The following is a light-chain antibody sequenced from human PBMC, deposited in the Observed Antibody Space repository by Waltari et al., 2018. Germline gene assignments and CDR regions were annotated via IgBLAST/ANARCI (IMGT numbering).Light chain of an antibody. J-gene: IGLJ2*01. Sequence: QSVLTQPPSVSAAPGHQVTISCSGNTSNIEKNYFSWYQQFPPTAPKLLIFDNSQRPSGIPDRFSASKSGTSATLSITGLQTGDEADYYCATWDSRLSGVLFGGGTKLTVL. CDR1: TSNIEKNY. V-gene: IGLV1-51*01. CDR3: ATWDSRLSGVL. CDR2: DNS.